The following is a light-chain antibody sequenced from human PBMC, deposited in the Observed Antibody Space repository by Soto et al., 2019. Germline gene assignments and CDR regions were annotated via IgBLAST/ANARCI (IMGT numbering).Light chain of an antibody. CDR3: QPYGSSPWT. CDR2: DAS. Sequence: EIVLTQPPATLCLSPRGRATPSCRASQSVSSYLAWYQQKPGQAHRLLIYDASNRATGIPDRFSGSGSGTDFTLTIRRLEPEEFAVYYCQPYGSSPWTFGQGTQLEIK. J-gene: IGKJ1*01. V-gene: IGKV3-20*01. CDR1: QSVSSY.